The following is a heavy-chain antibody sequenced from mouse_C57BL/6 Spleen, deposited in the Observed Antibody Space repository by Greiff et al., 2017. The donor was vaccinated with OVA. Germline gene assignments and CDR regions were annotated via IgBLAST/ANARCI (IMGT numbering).Heavy chain of an antibody. Sequence: EVKLVESGGGLVKPGGSLKLSCAASGFTFSSYAMSWVRQTPEKRLEWVATISDGGSYTYYPDNVKGRFTISRDNAKNNLYLQMSHLKSEDTAMYYCARDRWDVWYFDVWGTGTTVTVSS. J-gene: IGHJ1*03. CDR3: ARDRWDVWYFDV. D-gene: IGHD4-1*01. CDR2: ISDGGSYT. CDR1: GFTFSSYA. V-gene: IGHV5-4*01.